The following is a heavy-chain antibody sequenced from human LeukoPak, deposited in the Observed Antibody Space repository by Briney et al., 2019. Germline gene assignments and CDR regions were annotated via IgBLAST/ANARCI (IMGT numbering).Heavy chain of an antibody. CDR1: GYTFTSSA. CDR3: ARGCSGGSCYPRYYYYYGMDV. CDR2: INAGDGNT. J-gene: IGHJ6*04. Sequence: GTSVKVSCKASGYTFTSSAMLWLRQAPGQRLEGMGWINAGDGNTKSSQKFQGRVTITRDTSASTAYMELSSLRSEDTAVYYCARGCSGGSCYPRYYYYYGMDVWGKGTTVTVSS. D-gene: IGHD2-15*01. V-gene: IGHV1-3*01.